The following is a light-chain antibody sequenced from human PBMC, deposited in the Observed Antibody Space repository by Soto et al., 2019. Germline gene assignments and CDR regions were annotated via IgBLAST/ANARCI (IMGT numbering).Light chain of an antibody. CDR1: TDDIRSYQL. Sequence: QSALTQPASVSGSPGQSITISCTGITDDIRSYQLVSWYQQYPGKAPKLIIYDDIKRPSGVSSRFSGSKSGNTASLTISGLQAECEADYLWCSPSVFNTPYVFPSGTKVTV. V-gene: IGLV2-23*01. J-gene: IGLJ1*01. CDR2: DDI. CDR3: CSPSVFNTPYV.